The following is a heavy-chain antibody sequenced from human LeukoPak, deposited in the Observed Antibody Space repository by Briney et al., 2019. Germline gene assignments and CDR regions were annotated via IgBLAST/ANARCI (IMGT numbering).Heavy chain of an antibody. CDR1: GFSFTNFW. V-gene: IGHV3-7*04. CDR2: IHPEGNEK. CDR3: ARGDAFSGDH. Sequence: PGGSLRLSCAVSGFSFTNFWMSWVRQAPGRGVEWVANIHPEGNEKYHVESVKGRFTISRDNTKNLLFLQMNGLRVEDTAVHYCARGDAFSGDHWGQGTLVTVSS. J-gene: IGHJ4*02.